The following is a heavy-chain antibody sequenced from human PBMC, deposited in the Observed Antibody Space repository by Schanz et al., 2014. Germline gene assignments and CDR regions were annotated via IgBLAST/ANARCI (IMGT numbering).Heavy chain of an antibody. CDR3: ARDGGRDGYNLAFDV. CDR1: GFTVNTNY. D-gene: IGHD5-12*01. V-gene: IGHV3-53*01. J-gene: IGHJ3*01. Sequence: DVQLVESGGGVVQPGGSLRLSCAVSGFTVNTNYMSWVRQAPGKGLEWISSMYINSGSTQYADSVKGRFIISRDSSKNTLFLQMNSLRAEDTAVYFCARDGGRDGYNLAFDVWGQGTLVTVSS. CDR2: MYINSGST.